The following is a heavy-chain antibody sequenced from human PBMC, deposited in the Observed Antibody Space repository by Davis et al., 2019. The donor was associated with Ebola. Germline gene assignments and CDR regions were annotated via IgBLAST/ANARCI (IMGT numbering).Heavy chain of an antibody. CDR1: GFTFSAYY. CDR3: ARGGLLSALDL. J-gene: IGHJ3*01. Sequence: GGSLRLSCAASGFTFSAYYMSWIRQAPGKGLEWVSYISSSSSYTNYADSVKGRFTISRDNAKNSLYLQMNSLRAEDTAIYYCARGGLLSALDLWGQGTMVSVSS. CDR2: ISSSSSYT. D-gene: IGHD2-15*01. V-gene: IGHV3-11*03.